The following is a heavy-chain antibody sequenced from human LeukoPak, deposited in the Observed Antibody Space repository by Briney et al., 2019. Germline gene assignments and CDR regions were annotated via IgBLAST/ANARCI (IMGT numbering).Heavy chain of an antibody. CDR3: ARGRQGFGDHFDL. V-gene: IGHV4-38-2*02. Sequence: SETLSLTCTVSGYSISSGYYWGWIRQPPGKGLEWIGSIYHSGSTYYNPSLKSRVTISVDTSKNQFSLKLSSVTAADTAVYYCARGRQGFGDHFDLWGRGTLVTVSS. CDR2: IYHSGST. D-gene: IGHD3-10*01. J-gene: IGHJ2*01. CDR1: GYSISSGYY.